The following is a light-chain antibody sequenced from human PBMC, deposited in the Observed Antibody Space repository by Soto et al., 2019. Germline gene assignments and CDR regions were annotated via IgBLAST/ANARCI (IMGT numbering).Light chain of an antibody. V-gene: IGKV3-20*01. J-gene: IGKJ2*01. CDR3: QQYGSPPDT. CDR2: GAS. Sequence: EIVLTQSPGTLSLSPGERATLSCRASQSVSSSYLAWYQQKPGQAPRLLIYGASSRATGIPDRFSGSGSGKDFNLTISRLEPEDFAVYYCQQYGSPPDTFGQGTKLEIK. CDR1: QSVSSSY.